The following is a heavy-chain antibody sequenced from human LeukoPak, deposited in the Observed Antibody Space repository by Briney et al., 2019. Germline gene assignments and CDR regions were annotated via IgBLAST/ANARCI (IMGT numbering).Heavy chain of an antibody. CDR3: ARAATSGYWVTA. D-gene: IGHD3-22*01. J-gene: IGHJ5*02. CDR1: GFIFSSYP. CDR2: ITDSGDST. Sequence: PGGSLRLSCAASGFIFSSYPMSWVRQAPGKGLEWVSSITDSGDSTYYADSVRGRFTISRDNSKNTLYLQLNSLRVEDTAVYFCARAATSGYWVTAWGRGTLVTVSS. V-gene: IGHV3-23*01.